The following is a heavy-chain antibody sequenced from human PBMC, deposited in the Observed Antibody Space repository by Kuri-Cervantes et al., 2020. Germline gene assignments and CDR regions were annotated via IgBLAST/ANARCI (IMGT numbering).Heavy chain of an antibody. D-gene: IGHD4-17*01. Sequence: ASVKVSCKVFGYTLTELSMHWVRQAPGKGLEWMGSSDPEDGETIYAQKFQDRVTMTEDGSIYTAYMELSSLRSEDTAVYYCATDHVADDGDYFYYGMDVWGQGTTVTVSS. J-gene: IGHJ6*02. CDR1: GYTLTELS. CDR3: ATDHVADDGDYFYYGMDV. V-gene: IGHV1-24*01. CDR2: SDPEDGET.